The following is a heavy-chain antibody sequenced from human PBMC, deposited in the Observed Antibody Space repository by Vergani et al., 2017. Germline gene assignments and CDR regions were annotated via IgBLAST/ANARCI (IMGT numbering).Heavy chain of an antibody. D-gene: IGHD6-25*01. CDR1: GGSISSGDHC. CDR2: IFYSGTT. Sequence: QVQLQESGPGVVKPSQTLSLTCAVSGGSISSGDHCWTWIRQRPRKGLEWIGYIFYSGTTYDHPSLRSRLTISVDTSQNQFSLKLRAVTAADTAVYYCARVDTQVPATSHFYYMDVWGKGTTVVVSS. CDR3: ARVDTQVPATSHFYYMDV. V-gene: IGHV4-31*11. J-gene: IGHJ6*03.